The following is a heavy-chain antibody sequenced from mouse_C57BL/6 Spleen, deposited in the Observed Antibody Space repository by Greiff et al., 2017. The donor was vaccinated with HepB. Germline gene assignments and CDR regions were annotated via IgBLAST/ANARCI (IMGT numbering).Heavy chain of an antibody. Sequence: QVQLQQSGPELVKPGASVKLSCKASGYTFTSYDINWVKQRPGQGLEWIGWLYPRDGRTTYNEKFKGKATLTVDTSSTPAYMALNSLPSEASSVYCCARGAEDPIYYGNDFEYRGQGTTLTDSS. J-gene: IGHJ2*01. CDR2: LYPRDGRT. V-gene: IGHV1-85*01. CDR3: ARGAEDPIYYGNDFEY. CDR1: GYTFTSYD. D-gene: IGHD2-1*01.